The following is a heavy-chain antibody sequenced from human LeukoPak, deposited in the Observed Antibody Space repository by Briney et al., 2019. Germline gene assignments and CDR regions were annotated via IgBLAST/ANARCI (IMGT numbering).Heavy chain of an antibody. D-gene: IGHD3-3*02. Sequence: SETLSLTCAVSGYSISSGYYWGWIRQPPGKGLAWIGSIYHSGSTYYNPSLKSRVTISVDTSKNQFSLKLSSVTAADTAVYYCARLSDYWGQGTLVTVSS. CDR3: ARLSDY. V-gene: IGHV4-38-2*01. J-gene: IGHJ4*02. CDR1: GYSISSGYY. CDR2: IYHSGST.